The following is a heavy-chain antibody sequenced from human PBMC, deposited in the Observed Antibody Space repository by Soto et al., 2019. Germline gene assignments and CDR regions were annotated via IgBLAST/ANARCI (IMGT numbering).Heavy chain of an antibody. CDR1: GFTFGNYA. CDR2: IKSDGSYT. Sequence: GGSLRLSCVGSGFTFGNYAMSWVRQAPGKGLVWVSRIKSDGSYTTYADSVKGRFTISRDNAKNTLYLQINTLRAEDTAVYYCAREPNYYGMDVWGQGTTVTVSS. CDR3: AREPNYYGMDV. V-gene: IGHV3-74*01. J-gene: IGHJ6*02.